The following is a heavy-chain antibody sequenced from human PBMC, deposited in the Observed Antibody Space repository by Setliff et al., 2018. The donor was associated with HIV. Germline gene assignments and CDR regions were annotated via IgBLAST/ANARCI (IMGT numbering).Heavy chain of an antibody. Sequence: ETLSLTCAVSGYSISSGYYWGWVRQPPEKGLEWIGSFYHSGSTYYNPPLKSRVTISVEPSKNQFSLQLSSVTDAHTAVYYCASPLFSYGPLAYWGQGTLVTVSS. J-gene: IGHJ4*02. D-gene: IGHD3-16*01. CDR2: FYHSGST. CDR1: GYSISSGYY. CDR3: ASPLFSYGPLAY. V-gene: IGHV4-38-2*01.